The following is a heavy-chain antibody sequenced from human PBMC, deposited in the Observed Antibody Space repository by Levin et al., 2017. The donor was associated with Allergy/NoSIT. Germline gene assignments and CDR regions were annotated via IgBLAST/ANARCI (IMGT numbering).Heavy chain of an antibody. CDR3: AKDPPYTGTASPENYMDV. CDR1: GFNFINYA. J-gene: IGHJ6*03. CDR2: ILYDGNNK. V-gene: IGHV3-30*18. Sequence: GGSLRLSCVGSGFNFINYAMHWVRQAPGKGLEWVAVILYDGNNKYYADSVKGRFTISRDNPTNRVYLEMNNLRSEDTALYYCAKDPPYTGTASPENYMDVWGKGTTVTVSS. D-gene: IGHD1-1*01.